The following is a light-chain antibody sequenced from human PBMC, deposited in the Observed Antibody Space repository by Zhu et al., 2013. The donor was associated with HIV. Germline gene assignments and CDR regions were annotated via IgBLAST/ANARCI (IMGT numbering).Light chain of an antibody. CDR1: TSNIGAGYD. J-gene: IGLJ1*01. CDR2: GSN. V-gene: IGLV1-40*01. Sequence: QSVLTQPPSVSGAPGQRVTITCTGGTSNIGAGYDVHWYQQHPGAAPKLLIFGSNNRLSGVPDRFSGSRSGTSASVAIIGLQAEDEAEYYCQSYDSSLNAYVFGTGSKVTVL. CDR3: QSYDSSLNAYV.